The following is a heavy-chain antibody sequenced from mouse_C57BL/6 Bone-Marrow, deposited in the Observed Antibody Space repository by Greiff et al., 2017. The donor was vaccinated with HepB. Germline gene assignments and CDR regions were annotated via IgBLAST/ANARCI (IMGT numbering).Heavy chain of an antibody. D-gene: IGHD1-1*01. V-gene: IGHV1-72*01. CDR2: IDPNSGGT. CDR1: GYTFTSYW. CDR3: ARMVSDYYGSNYAKEY. J-gene: IGHJ4*01. Sequence: QVQLKQPGAELVKPGASVKLSCKASGYTFTSYWMHWVKQRPGRGLEWIGRIDPNSGGTKYNEKFKSKATLTVDKPSSTAYMQLSSLTSEDSAVYYCARMVSDYYGSNYAKEYWGHVTSVTVSS.